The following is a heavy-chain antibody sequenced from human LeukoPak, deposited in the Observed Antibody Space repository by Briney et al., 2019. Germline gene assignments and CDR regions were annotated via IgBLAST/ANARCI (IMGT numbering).Heavy chain of an antibody. CDR1: GFTFSSYS. J-gene: IGHJ4*02. Sequence: GGSLRLSCAPSGFTFSSYSMNWVSQAPGDGLEWVSSISSSSRYIYYADSVKGRFTISRDSANNSVYLQMNSLRAEETAVYYCERDGVVVTAIGFDYWGQGTLVTVSS. CDR3: ERDGVVVTAIGFDY. CDR2: ISSSSRYI. V-gene: IGHV3-21*01. D-gene: IGHD2-21*02.